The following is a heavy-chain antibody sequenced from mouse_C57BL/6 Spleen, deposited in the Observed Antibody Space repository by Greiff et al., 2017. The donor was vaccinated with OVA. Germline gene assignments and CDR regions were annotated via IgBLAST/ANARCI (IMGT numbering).Heavy chain of an antibody. J-gene: IGHJ4*01. CDR3: ARERGGYYYAMDY. V-gene: IGHV1-22*01. CDR1: GYTFTDYN. CDR2: INPNNGGT. Sequence: VQLQQSGPELVKPGASVKMSCKASGYTFTDYNMHWVKQSHGKSLEWIGYINPNNGGTSYNQKFKGKATLTVNKSSSTAYMELRSLTSEDSAVYYCARERGGYYYAMDYWGQGTSVTVSS.